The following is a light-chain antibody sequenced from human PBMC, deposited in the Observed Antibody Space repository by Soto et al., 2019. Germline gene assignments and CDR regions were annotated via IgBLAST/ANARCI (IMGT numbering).Light chain of an antibody. CDR3: QSYDSSLSGVV. CDR2: GNS. CDR1: SSNIGAGYD. J-gene: IGLJ2*01. V-gene: IGLV1-40*01. Sequence: QSVLTQPPSVSGAPGQRVTISCTGSSSNIGAGYDVHWFQQLPGTAPKLLLYGNSNRPSGVPDRVSGSKSGTSASLAITGLQAEAEADYYCQSYDSSLSGVVFGGGTKLTVL.